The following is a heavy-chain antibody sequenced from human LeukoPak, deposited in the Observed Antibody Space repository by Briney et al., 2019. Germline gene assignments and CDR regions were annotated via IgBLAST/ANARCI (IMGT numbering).Heavy chain of an antibody. CDR3: ARDWGSSGWYNWFDP. CDR2: ISHAGGAK. CDR1: GFSIGNYG. J-gene: IGHJ5*02. D-gene: IGHD3-16*01. V-gene: IGHV3-30*03. Sequence: GGSLRLSCGVSGFSIGNYGMHWIRQAPDKGLEWVAMISHAGGAKYYGDSVKGRLTISRDNSDNTLYLQMNSLRVEDTAVYYCARDWGSSGWYNWFDPWGQGILVTVSS.